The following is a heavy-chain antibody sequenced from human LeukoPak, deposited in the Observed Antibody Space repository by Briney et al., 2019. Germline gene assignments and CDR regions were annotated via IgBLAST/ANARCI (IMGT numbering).Heavy chain of an antibody. J-gene: IGHJ4*02. V-gene: IGHV4-39*01. CDR3: ARQSRGWQLEDY. D-gene: IGHD6-6*01. CDR2: INHAGTA. Sequence: SETLSLTCTVSGGSISSSSYYWGWIRQPPGKGLEWIGEINHAGTADYNPSLKSRVTISVDTSKNQFSLKLNSVTPADTAVYYCARQSRGWQLEDYWGQGTLVTVSS. CDR1: GGSISSSSYY.